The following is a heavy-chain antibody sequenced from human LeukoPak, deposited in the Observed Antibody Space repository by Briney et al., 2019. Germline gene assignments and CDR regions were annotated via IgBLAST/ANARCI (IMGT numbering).Heavy chain of an antibody. CDR1: GGSFSGYY. CDR3: TKSDGYGLIRI. CDR2: MNHSGSA. J-gene: IGHJ3*02. D-gene: IGHD3-10*01. Sequence: PSETLSLTCAVYGGSFSGYYWTWIRQPPGKGLEWIGEMNHSGSANYNPSLKSRVTISLDTSKNQFSLKVISMTAADTAVYYCTKSDGYGLIRICGRGTMVTVSS. V-gene: IGHV4-34*01.